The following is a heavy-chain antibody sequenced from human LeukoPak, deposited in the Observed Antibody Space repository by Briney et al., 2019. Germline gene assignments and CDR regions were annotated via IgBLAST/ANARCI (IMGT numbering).Heavy chain of an antibody. CDR1: GFTFSSYA. CDR3: ARTYDFWSGYYSSMDV. J-gene: IGHJ6*02. Sequence: GRSLRLSCAASGFTFSSYAMHWVRQAPGKGLEWVAVISYDGSNKYYADSVKGRFTISRDNSKNTLYLQMNSLRAEDTAVYYCARTYDFWSGYYSSMDVWGQGTTVTVSS. D-gene: IGHD3-3*01. CDR2: ISYDGSNK. V-gene: IGHV3-30-3*01.